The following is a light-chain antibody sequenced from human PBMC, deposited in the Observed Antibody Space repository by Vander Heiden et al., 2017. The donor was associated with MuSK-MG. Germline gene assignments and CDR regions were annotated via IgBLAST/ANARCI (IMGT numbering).Light chain of an antibody. Sequence: QSVLTHPPPVSVAPGQKATISCSGSSSNIGRSHVCWYQQYPGTAPKLLIYENNKRPSGIPDRFSGSKSGTSATLGITGLQTGDEADYYCATWDNSLSGEVLFGGGTKLTVL. CDR2: ENN. CDR3: ATWDNSLSGEVL. J-gene: IGLJ2*01. V-gene: IGLV1-51*02. CDR1: SSNIGRSH.